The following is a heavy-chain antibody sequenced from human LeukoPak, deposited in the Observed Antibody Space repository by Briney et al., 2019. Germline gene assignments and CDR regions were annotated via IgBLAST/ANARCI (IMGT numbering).Heavy chain of an antibody. CDR3: ALQTGSTVTFEF. CDR2: IIPNTGGT. V-gene: IGHV1-2*02. Sequence: GASVKVSCKASGYTFTGYYLHWVRQATGQGLECMGWIIPNTGGTNYAQKFQGRVTMTRDTSISTAYMELSRLTSDDTAVYYCALQTGSTVTFEFWGQGTLVTVSS. D-gene: IGHD4-17*01. CDR1: GYTFTGYY. J-gene: IGHJ4*02.